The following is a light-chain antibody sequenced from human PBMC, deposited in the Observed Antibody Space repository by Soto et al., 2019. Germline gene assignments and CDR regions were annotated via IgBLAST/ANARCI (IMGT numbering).Light chain of an antibody. CDR1: RRLSNNY. CDR2: GAS. V-gene: IGKV3-20*01. J-gene: IGKJ4*01. Sequence: EIVLTQSPCTLSLSPGERATLSCRASRRLSNNYFPWFQKKPGQATSLLFNGASSSARGTPDRFSGSGSGTDVTLTISRLEPEYFAVYYCQQYGSSRALTFGGGTKVGIK. CDR3: QQYGSSRALT.